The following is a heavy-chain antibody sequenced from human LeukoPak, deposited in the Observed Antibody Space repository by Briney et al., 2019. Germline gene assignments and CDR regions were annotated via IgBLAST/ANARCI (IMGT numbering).Heavy chain of an antibody. J-gene: IGHJ4*02. D-gene: IGHD3-22*01. CDR2: ISYDGSNK. CDR1: GFTFSSYA. CDR3: ARGGYYYDSSGGYDY. Sequence: GGSLRLSCAASGFTFSSYAMHWVRQAPGKGLEWVAVISYDGSNKYYADSVKGRFTISRDNSKNTLYLQMNSLRAEDTAVYYCARGGYYYDSSGGYDYWGQGTLVTVSP. V-gene: IGHV3-30-3*01.